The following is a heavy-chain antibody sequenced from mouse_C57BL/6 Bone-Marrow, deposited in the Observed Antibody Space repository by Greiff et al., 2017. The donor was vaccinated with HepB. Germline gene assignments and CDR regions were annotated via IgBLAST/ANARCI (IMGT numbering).Heavy chain of an antibody. V-gene: IGHV5-12*01. D-gene: IGHD4-1*01. CDR2: ISNGGGST. CDR3: ARGGLTGTSFAY. Sequence: EVKLMESGGGLVQPGGSLKLSCAASGFTFSDYYMYWVRQTPEKRLEWVAYISNGGGSTYYPDTVKGRFTISRDNAKNTLYLQMSRLKSEDTAMYYCARGGLTGTSFAYWGQGTLVTVSA. CDR1: GFTFSDYY. J-gene: IGHJ3*01.